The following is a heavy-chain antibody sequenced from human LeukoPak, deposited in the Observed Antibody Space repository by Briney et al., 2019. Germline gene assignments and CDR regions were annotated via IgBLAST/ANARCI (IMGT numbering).Heavy chain of an antibody. Sequence: GGSLRLSCAASGFTFSSYGMHWVRQAPGKGLEWVAVIWYDGSNKYYADSVKGRFTISRDNSKNTLYLQMNSLRAEDTAVYYCAKPQVIRDAFDIWGQGTMVTVSS. CDR1: GFTFSSYG. V-gene: IGHV3-33*06. CDR3: AKPQVIRDAFDI. CDR2: IWYDGSNK. D-gene: IGHD3-10*01. J-gene: IGHJ3*02.